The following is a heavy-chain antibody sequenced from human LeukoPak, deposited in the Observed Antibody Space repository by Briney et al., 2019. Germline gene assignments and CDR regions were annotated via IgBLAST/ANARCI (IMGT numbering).Heavy chain of an antibody. D-gene: IGHD1-1*01. J-gene: IGHJ4*02. CDR2: IRNSDGMT. V-gene: IGHV3-23*01. CDR1: GFSINTYT. Sequence: PGGSLRLSCAASGFSINTYTMYWVRQAPGQGLEWVSGIRNSDGMTYYADSVRGRFTISTDNSKNTLYLQMNSLRAEDTALYYCAKGLERESRLDSWGQGTLVTVSS. CDR3: AKGLERESRLDS.